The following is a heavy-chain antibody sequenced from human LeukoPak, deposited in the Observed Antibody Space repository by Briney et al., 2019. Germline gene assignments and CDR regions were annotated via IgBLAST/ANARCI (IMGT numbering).Heavy chain of an antibody. CDR2: INPNSGGT. V-gene: IGHV1-2*02. D-gene: IGHD6-13*01. CDR3: ARGYSSSFLLAPYYYMDV. J-gene: IGHJ6*03. Sequence: ASVKVSCKASGYTFTDYYIYWVRQAPGQGLEWMGWINPNSGGTNYAQRFQGRVTMTRDTSISTAYMELSRLRSDDTAVFYCARGYSSSFLLAPYYYMDVWGKGTTVTVSS. CDR1: GYTFTDYY.